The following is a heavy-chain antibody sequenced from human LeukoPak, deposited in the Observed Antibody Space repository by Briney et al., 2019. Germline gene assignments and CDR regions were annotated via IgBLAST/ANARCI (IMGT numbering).Heavy chain of an antibody. V-gene: IGHV4-39*07. Sequence: SETLSLTCTVSGDSISTSNSYWGWIRQPPGEGLEWIGSIYYTGGTYYNTSLKSRVTISVDTSKNQFSLKLSSVTAADTAIYYCARERPAIAAAGTIWFDPWGQGTLVTVSS. CDR3: ARERPAIAAAGTIWFDP. D-gene: IGHD6-13*01. CDR1: GDSISTSNSY. J-gene: IGHJ5*02. CDR2: IYYTGGT.